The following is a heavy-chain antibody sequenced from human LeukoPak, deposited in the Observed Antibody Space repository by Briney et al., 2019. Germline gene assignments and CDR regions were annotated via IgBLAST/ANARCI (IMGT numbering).Heavy chain of an antibody. CDR3: AKGEYSYGTEADFDY. CDR2: ISWDGGST. D-gene: IGHD5-18*01. V-gene: IGHV3-43D*03. J-gene: IGHJ4*02. CDR1: GFTFDDYA. Sequence: PGGSLRLSCAASGFTFDDYAMHWVRQAPGKGLEWVSLISWDGGSTYYADSVKGRFTISRDNGKNSLYLQMNSLRAEDTALYYCAKGEYSYGTEADFDYWGQGTLVTVSS.